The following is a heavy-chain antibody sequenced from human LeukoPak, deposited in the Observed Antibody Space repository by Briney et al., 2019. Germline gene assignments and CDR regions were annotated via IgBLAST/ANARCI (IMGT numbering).Heavy chain of an antibody. CDR2: IRYDGSNK. Sequence: HPGGSLRLSCAASGFTFSSYGMHWVRQAPGKGLEWVAFIRYDGSNKYYADSVKGRFTISRDNAKNSLYLQMNSPRAEDTAVYYCARDLSSGWFSFGYWGQGTLVTVSS. CDR1: GFTFSSYG. V-gene: IGHV3-30*02. CDR3: ARDLSSGWFSFGY. J-gene: IGHJ4*02. D-gene: IGHD6-19*01.